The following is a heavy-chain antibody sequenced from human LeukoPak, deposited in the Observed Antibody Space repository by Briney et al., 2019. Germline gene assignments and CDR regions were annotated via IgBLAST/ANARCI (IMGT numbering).Heavy chain of an antibody. J-gene: IGHJ6*03. V-gene: IGHV3-30*02. CDR3: ANEYYGSGSYSYYYYYMDV. CDR2: IRYDGSNK. Sequence: PGGSLRLSCAASGFTFSSYGMHWVRQAPGKGLEWVAFIRYDGSNKYYADSVKGRFTISRDNSKNTLYLQMNSLRAEDTAVYYCANEYYGSGSYSYYYYYMDVWGKGTTVTVSS. CDR1: GFTFSSYG. D-gene: IGHD3-10*01.